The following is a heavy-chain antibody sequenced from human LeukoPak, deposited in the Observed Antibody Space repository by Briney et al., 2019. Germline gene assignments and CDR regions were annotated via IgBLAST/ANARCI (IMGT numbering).Heavy chain of an antibody. CDR2: ISYDGSNK. CDR1: GFTFSSYA. Sequence: GGSLRLSCAASGFTFSSYAMSWVRQAPGKGLEWVAVISYDGSNKYYADSVKGRFTISRDNSKNTLYLQMNSLRAEDTAVYYCARAAIQLWLPFDYWGQGTLVTVSS. D-gene: IGHD5-18*01. CDR3: ARAAIQLWLPFDY. V-gene: IGHV3-30-3*01. J-gene: IGHJ4*02.